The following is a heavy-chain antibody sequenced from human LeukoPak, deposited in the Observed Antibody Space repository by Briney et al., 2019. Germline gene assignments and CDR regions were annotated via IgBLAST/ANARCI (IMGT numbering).Heavy chain of an antibody. CDR1: GGTFSSYT. CDR2: IIPILGMA. Sequence: SVKVSCKASGGTFSSYTISWVRQAPGQGLEWMGRIIPILGMANYAQKFQGRVTITADKSTSTAYMELSSLRSEDTAVYYCARVPGYCSSTSCSDWYFDLWGRGTLVTVSS. D-gene: IGHD2-2*01. J-gene: IGHJ2*01. V-gene: IGHV1-69*02. CDR3: ARVPGYCSSTSCSDWYFDL.